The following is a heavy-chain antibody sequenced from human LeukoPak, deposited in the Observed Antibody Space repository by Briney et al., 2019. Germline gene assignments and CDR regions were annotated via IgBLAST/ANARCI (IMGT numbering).Heavy chain of an antibody. Sequence: GASVKVSCKASGYTFTGYYMHWVRQAPGQGLEWMGWINPNSGGTNYAQKFQGWVTMTRDTSISTAYMELSRLRSDDTAVYYCAREGVYVDSGYDEPRAFDIWGQGTMVTVSS. J-gene: IGHJ3*02. V-gene: IGHV1-2*04. D-gene: IGHD5-12*01. CDR2: INPNSGGT. CDR1: GYTFTGYY. CDR3: AREGVYVDSGYDEPRAFDI.